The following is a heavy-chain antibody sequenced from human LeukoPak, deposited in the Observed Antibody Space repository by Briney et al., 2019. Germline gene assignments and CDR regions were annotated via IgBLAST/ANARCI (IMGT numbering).Heavy chain of an antibody. CDR3: AKEVGFGEFHYYYYGMDV. Sequence: GGSLRLSCAASGFTFSSYAMSWVRQAPGKGLEWVSAISGSGGSTYYADSVKGRFTISRDNSKNTLYLQMNSLRAEDTAVYYCAKEVGFGEFHYYYYGMDVWGQGTTVNVSS. D-gene: IGHD3-10*01. CDR2: ISGSGGST. J-gene: IGHJ6*02. CDR1: GFTFSSYA. V-gene: IGHV3-23*01.